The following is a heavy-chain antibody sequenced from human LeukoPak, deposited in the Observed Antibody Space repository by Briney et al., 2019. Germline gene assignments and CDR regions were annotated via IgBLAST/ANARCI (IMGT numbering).Heavy chain of an antibody. CDR1: GHTLTEIS. J-gene: IGHJ4*02. D-gene: IGHD3-16*01. V-gene: IGHV1-24*01. CDR2: VDPEDGET. Sequence: ASVKVSCKVSGHTLTEISMHWVRQAPGKGFEWMGGVDPEDGETIYAQKLQGRVTMTEDTSTDTAYMELRSLRSDDTAVYYCAFGGSRETSFDYWGQGTLVTVSS. CDR3: AFGGSRETSFDY.